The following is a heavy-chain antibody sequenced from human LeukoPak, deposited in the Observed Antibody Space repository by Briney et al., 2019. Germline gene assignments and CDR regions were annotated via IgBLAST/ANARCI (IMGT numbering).Heavy chain of an antibody. CDR1: GFTFSSYA. Sequence: PGGSLRLSCAASGFTFSSYAMSWVRQAPGKGLEWVSAISGSGGSTYYADSVKGRFTISRDNSKNTLYLQMNSLRAEDTAVYYCAKVSRITMIVVVPQYPPTFDNWGQGTLVTVSS. CDR3: AKVSRITMIVVVPQYPPTFDN. D-gene: IGHD3-22*01. CDR2: ISGSGGST. J-gene: IGHJ4*02. V-gene: IGHV3-23*01.